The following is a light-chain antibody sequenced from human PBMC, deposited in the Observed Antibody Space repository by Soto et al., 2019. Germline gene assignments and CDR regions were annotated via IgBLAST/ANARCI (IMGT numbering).Light chain of an antibody. J-gene: IGKJ2*01. CDR3: QQYGSSPPYT. V-gene: IGKV3-20*01. Sequence: EIVLTQSPGTLSLSPGERATLSCRASHSVSSTYLAWYQQKPGQAPRLLIYGASSRATGIPDRFSGSGSGTDFTLTISRLEPEDFAVDYCQQYGSSPPYTLGQGTKVEI. CDR1: HSVSSTY. CDR2: GAS.